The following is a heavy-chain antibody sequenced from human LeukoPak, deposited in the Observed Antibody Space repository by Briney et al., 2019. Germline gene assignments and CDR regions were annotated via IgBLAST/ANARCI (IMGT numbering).Heavy chain of an antibody. Sequence: GGSLRLSCAASGFTFDSYTNHWGRQAPGKGLEWVSGISWNSGSIGYADSVKGRFTASRDDAKNTVYLQMSSLRAEDTAVYYCHPLAFVTNWGQGTLVTVSS. CDR3: HPLAFVTN. D-gene: IGHD2-8*01. J-gene: IGHJ4*02. V-gene: IGHV3-9*01. CDR1: GFTFDSYT. CDR2: ISWNSGSI.